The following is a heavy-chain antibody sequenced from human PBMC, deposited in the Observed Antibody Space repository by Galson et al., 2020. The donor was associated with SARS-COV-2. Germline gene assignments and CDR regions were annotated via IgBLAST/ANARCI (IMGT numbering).Heavy chain of an antibody. J-gene: IGHJ6*02. D-gene: IGHD2-8*02. CDR2: IHYSGNS. CDR1: GGSMSSHY. Sequence: SETLSLTCTVSGGSMSSHYLTWIRQPPGKGLEWLAYIHYSGNSNYNPSLQSRLTISVDTTKKQVSLKMNSVGAADTAVYYCARGVYWRYTLDVWGQGTTVTVS. CDR3: ARGVYWRYTLDV. V-gene: IGHV4-59*08.